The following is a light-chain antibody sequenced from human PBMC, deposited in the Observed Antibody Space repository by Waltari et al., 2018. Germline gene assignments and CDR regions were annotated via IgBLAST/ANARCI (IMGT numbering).Light chain of an antibody. CDR2: YDS. CDR3: QVWDGDSDHRV. V-gene: IGLV3-21*04. J-gene: IGLJ2*01. CDR1: NIGGKT. Sequence: SYVLTQPPSVSVAPGKTARITCGGDNIGGKTVHWYQQKAGQAPVLVIYYDSYRPSVIPERFAVSNAGNTSSLTLSRVEAGDDAYYYCQVWDGDSDHRVFGGGTKLTVL.